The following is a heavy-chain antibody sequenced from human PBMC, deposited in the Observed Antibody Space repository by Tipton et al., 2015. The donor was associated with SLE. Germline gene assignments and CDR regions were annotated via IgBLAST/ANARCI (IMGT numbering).Heavy chain of an antibody. D-gene: IGHD3/OR15-3a*01. Sequence: VQLVQSGGGLVQPGGSLRLSCAASGFTFSTYTMNWVRQTPGKGLEWISTFSRTGNYIYYADSVKGRFTISRDNARNFLFLQMNSLRAEDTGLYFCARGGLDYWGQGTLVTVSS. J-gene: IGHJ4*02. CDR2: FSRTGNYI. CDR3: ARGGLDY. CDR1: GFTFSTYT. V-gene: IGHV3-21*06.